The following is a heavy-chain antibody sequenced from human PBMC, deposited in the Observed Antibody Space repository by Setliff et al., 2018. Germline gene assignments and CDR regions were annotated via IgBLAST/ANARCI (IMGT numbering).Heavy chain of an antibody. J-gene: IGHJ4*02. CDR3: ARGDSSGYYYILFDF. V-gene: IGHV4-39*07. CDR1: GGSISSSGYY. Sequence: PSEPLSLTCTVSGGSISSSGYYWGWIRQPPGKGLEWIGSIYYRGSTYYNPSLKSRVTMSVDASKNQFSLKLSSVTAADTAAYYCARGDSSGYYYILFDFWGQGTLVTVSS. D-gene: IGHD3-22*01. CDR2: IYYRGST.